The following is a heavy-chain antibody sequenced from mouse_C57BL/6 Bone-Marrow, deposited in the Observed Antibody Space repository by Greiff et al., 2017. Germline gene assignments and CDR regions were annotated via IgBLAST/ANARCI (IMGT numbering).Heavy chain of an antibody. CDR1: GYTFTDYE. V-gene: IGHV1-15*01. CDR2: IDPATGGT. Sequence: QVQLQQSGAELVRPGASVTLSCKASGYTFTDYEMHWVKQTPVHGLEWIGAIDPATGGTAYNQKFKGKAILTADKSSSTAYMELRSLTSEDSAVCYRTRDLILWYAMDYWGQGTSVTVSS. D-gene: IGHD1-1*02. J-gene: IGHJ4*01. CDR3: TRDLILWYAMDY.